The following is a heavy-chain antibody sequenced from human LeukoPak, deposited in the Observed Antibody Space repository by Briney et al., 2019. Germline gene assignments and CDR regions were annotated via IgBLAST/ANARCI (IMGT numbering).Heavy chain of an antibody. V-gene: IGHV4-59*11. CDR3: ARDLSIFGVAMDF. Sequence: SETLSLTCTVSIGSISSHYWSWIRQPPGKRLEWLGYISYSGSTNYNPSLKSRVSISVDRSKNQFSLNLTSVTAADTAVYYCARDLSIFGVAMDFWGKGTTVTVSS. D-gene: IGHD3-3*01. CDR2: ISYSGST. CDR1: IGSISSHY. J-gene: IGHJ6*04.